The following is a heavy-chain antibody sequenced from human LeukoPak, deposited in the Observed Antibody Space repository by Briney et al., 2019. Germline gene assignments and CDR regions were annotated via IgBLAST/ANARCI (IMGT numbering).Heavy chain of an antibody. CDR1: GGTFSGYY. D-gene: IGHD2-2*01. CDR2: INHSGST. V-gene: IGHV4-34*01. CDR3: SRYTPPHCSSTCCYLPDWFDP. J-gene: IGHJ5*02. Sequence: SETLSLTCAVYGGTFSGYYWSWIRQPPGKGLEWIVEINHSGSTNYNPSLKSRVTITVDTSKNQFSVKLNSMTAADAAADYCSRYTPPHCSSTCCYLPDWFDPWGTGTRVTVSS.